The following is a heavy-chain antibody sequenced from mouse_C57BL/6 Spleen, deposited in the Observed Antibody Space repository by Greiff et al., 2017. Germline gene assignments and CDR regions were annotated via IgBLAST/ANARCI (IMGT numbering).Heavy chain of an antibody. J-gene: IGHJ2*01. CDR1: GYSITSGYY. D-gene: IGHD1-1*01. Sequence: EVQLQESGPGLVKPSQSLSLTCSVTGYSITSGYYWNWIRQFPGNKLEWMGYISYDGSNNYNPSLKNRISITRDTSKNQFFLKLNSVTTEDTATYYCARDLYYGSPYFDYWGQGTTLTVSS. CDR3: ARDLYYGSPYFDY. CDR2: ISYDGSN. V-gene: IGHV3-6*01.